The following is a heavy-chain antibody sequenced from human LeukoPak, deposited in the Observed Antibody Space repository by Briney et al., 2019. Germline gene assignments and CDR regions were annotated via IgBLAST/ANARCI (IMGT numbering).Heavy chain of an antibody. CDR1: GHSISRSNW. V-gene: IGHV4-28*01. CDR3: SRYSGSQGWFDP. J-gene: IGHJ5*02. CDR2: IDYSGTT. Sequence: SETLSFTCAVSGHSISRSNWWGWIRQPPGKGLEWIGYIDYSGTTYYSPSLKSRVSMSVDTTKNQFSLKLHSVSAVDTAVYYCSRYSGSQGWFDPWGQGTLVTVSS. D-gene: IGHD1-26*01.